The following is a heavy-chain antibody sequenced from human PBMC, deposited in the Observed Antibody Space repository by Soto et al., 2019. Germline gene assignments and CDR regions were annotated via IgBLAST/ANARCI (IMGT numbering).Heavy chain of an antibody. CDR2: INHSGGST. CDR3: ARVDADGGSTSYYYYGMAV. J-gene: IGHJ6*02. V-gene: IGHV1-46*01. D-gene: IGHD1-26*01. Sequence: ASVKVSCKASGYTFTSYYMHWVRQAPGQGLEWMGIINHSGGSTSYAQKFQGRVTMTRDTSTSTVYMELSSLRSEDTAVYYCARVDADGGSTSYYYYGMAVWGQGTTVTVS. CDR1: GYTFTSYY.